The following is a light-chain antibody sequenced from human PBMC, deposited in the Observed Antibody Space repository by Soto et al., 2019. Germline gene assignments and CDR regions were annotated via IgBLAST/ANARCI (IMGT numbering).Light chain of an antibody. CDR3: TSYSSSSPVL. V-gene: IGLV2-14*01. J-gene: IGLJ2*01. CDR2: EVT. Sequence: QSALTQPASVSGSLGQSITISCTGTISDVGAYNYVSWYQQHPDKAPKLLIFEVTNRPSGVSGRFSGSKSGITASLSISGLQPEDEADYYCTSYSSSSPVLFGGGTKVTVL. CDR1: ISDVGAYNY.